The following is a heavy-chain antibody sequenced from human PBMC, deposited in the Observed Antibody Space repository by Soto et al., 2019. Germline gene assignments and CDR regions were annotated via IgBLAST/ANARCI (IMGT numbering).Heavy chain of an antibody. D-gene: IGHD1-1*01. V-gene: IGHV3-53*01. CDR3: GSWLQREQAYDN. CDR2: HYGIYGT. J-gene: IGHJ3*02. CDR1: GLTVNDRKY. Sequence: DVQLVESGGGLIQPGGSLRLSCAVSGLTVNDRKYISWVRQAAERGLEGVAAHYGIYGTYYEDFVRGRFTVSTDHFNNTMYLQMNDVRHDDKALYFCGSWLQREQAYDNWGLGTMVTVSS.